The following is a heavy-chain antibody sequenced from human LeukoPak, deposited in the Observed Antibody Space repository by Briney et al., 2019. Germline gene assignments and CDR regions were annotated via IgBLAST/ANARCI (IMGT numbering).Heavy chain of an antibody. CDR1: GFTFSSYS. CDR3: ARGRGWYAY. CDR2: IFYSGNT. V-gene: IGHV4-39*07. D-gene: IGHD6-19*01. Sequence: GSLRLSCAASGFTFSSYSMNWVRQPPGKGLEWIGSIFYSGNTYYNPSLKSRVTISIDTSKNQFSLKLSSVTAADTAVYYCARGRGWYAYWGQGTLVTVSS. J-gene: IGHJ4*02.